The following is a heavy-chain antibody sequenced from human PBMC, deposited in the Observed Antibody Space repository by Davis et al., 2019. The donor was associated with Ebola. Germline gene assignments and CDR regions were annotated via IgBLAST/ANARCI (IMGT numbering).Heavy chain of an antibody. CDR2: IYYTGST. CDR1: GGSIRNYY. CDR3: ASTPGIAEAGNAFDV. Sequence: PSETLSLTCTVSGGSIRNYYWSWIRQSPGKGLEWIACIYYTGSTNYNPSLKSRLSISVDRSKSQFSLKMSSVTTADTARYYCASTPGIAEAGNAFDVWSQGTMDTVSS. V-gene: IGHV4-59*01. D-gene: IGHD6-13*01. J-gene: IGHJ3*01.